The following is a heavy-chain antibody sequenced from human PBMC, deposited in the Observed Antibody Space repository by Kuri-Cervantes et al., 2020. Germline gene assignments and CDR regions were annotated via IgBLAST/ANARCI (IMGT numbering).Heavy chain of an antibody. CDR2: IIPIFGTA. CDR1: GYTFTGYY. J-gene: IGHJ3*02. D-gene: IGHD2-21*02. CDR3: ASHHIVVVTAISWAESDAFDI. Sequence: SVKVSCKASGYTFTGYYMHWVRQAPGQGLEWMGGIIPIFGTANYAQKFQGRVTITADESTSTAYMELSSLRSEDTAVYYCASHHIVVVTAISWAESDAFDIWGQGTMVTVS. V-gene: IGHV1-69*13.